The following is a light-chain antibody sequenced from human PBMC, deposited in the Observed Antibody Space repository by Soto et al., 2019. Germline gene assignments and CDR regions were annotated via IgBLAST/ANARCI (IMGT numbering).Light chain of an antibody. J-gene: IGLJ1*01. CDR3: TSYTSGSLYV. Sequence: QSALTQPASVSGSPGQSITISCTGTSSDFGAYNYVSWYQQYPGTVPKLLIYNVNNRPSGVSNRFSGSKSGKTASLTISGLQAEDEADYFCTSYTSGSLYVFGTGTKVTVL. CDR1: SSDFGAYNY. V-gene: IGLV2-14*01. CDR2: NVN.